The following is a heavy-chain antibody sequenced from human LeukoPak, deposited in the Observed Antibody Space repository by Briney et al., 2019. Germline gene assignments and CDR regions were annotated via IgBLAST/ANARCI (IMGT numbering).Heavy chain of an antibody. CDR2: ISGSGGST. Sequence: PSGGSLRLSCAASGFTFSSYAMSWVRQAPGKGLEWVSAISGSGGSTYYADSVKGRFTISRDNSKNTLYLQMNSLRAEDTAVYYCAKDPPSYYDSSGYPEYFQHWGQGTLVTVSS. V-gene: IGHV3-23*01. CDR3: AKDPPSYYDSSGYPEYFQH. D-gene: IGHD3-22*01. J-gene: IGHJ1*01. CDR1: GFTFSSYA.